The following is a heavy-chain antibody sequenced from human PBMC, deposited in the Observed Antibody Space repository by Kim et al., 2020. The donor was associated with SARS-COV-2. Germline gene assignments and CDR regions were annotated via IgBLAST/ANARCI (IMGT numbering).Heavy chain of an antibody. CDR1: GYTFTAYF. V-gene: IGHV1-46*01. J-gene: IGHJ6*02. Sequence: ASVKVSCKASGYTFTAYFLHWARQAPGQGLEWMGMINPSSSDTNYAHKFKGRVAMTRDTSTSTVYMELRYLTSEDTAVYYCAREKPEGLIWDVWGQGTTVTVS. D-gene: IGHD3-3*01. CDR3: AREKPEGLIWDV. CDR2: INPSSSDT.